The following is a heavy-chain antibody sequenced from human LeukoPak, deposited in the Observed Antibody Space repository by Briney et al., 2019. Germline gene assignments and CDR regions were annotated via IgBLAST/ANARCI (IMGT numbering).Heavy chain of an antibody. CDR2: IKQDGSEK. V-gene: IGHV3-7*01. Sequence: GGSLRLSCAASGFTFSSYAMHWVRQAPGKGLEWVANIKQDGSEKYYVDSVKGRFTISRDNAKNSLYLQMNSLRAEDTAVYYCAREVFYYDSSGYFDYWGQGTLVTVSS. CDR1: GFTFSSYA. CDR3: AREVFYYDSSGYFDY. D-gene: IGHD3-22*01. J-gene: IGHJ4*02.